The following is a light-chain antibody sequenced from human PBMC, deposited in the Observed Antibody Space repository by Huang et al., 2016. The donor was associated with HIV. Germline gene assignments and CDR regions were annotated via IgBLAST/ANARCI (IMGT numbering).Light chain of an antibody. CDR2: DAS. Sequence: EIVLTQSPASLSLSPGESAMLSCGASQSVSSRYLAWFQQKPGLPPRLLIYDASVRAPGIPYRFIGCGSGTAFTLTISRLEPEDFAVYYCQQYGSSSYTFGQGTKLEIK. CDR1: QSVSSRY. J-gene: IGKJ2*01. CDR3: QQYGSSSYT. V-gene: IGKV3D-20*01.